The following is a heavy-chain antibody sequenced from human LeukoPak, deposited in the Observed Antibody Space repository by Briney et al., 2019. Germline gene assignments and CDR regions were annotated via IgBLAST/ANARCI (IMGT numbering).Heavy chain of an antibody. CDR3: AKDRASNYHYYYMDV. J-gene: IGHJ6*03. D-gene: IGHD3-10*01. CDR1: GFRFNNYA. V-gene: IGHV3-23*01. Sequence: GGSLRLSCAASGFRFNNYAMSWVRQAPGKGLEWVSAITGDGRTTYYADSVKGRFTISRDSPKNTLHLQMNSLRAEDTAVYYCAKDRASNYHYYYMDVWGKGTTVTVSS. CDR2: ITGDGRTT.